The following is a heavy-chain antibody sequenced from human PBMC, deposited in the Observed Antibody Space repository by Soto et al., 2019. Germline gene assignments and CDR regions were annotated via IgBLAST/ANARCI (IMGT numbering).Heavy chain of an antibody. CDR1: GDSMRSGAYY. D-gene: IGHD3-22*01. CDR2: IYHSGDT. J-gene: IGHJ4*02. V-gene: IGHV4-31*03. Sequence: PSETLSLTCSVSGDSMRSGAYYWSWIRQRPGKGLEWIAYIYHSGDTHYNPSLRSRITISVDTSKNQFSLKLTSVTDADTAVYYCASTYSGYLDNWGQGTLVPSPQ. CDR3: ASTYSGYLDN.